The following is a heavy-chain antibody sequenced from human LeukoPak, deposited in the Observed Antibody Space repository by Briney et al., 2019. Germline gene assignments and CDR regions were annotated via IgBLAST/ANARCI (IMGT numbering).Heavy chain of an antibody. Sequence: GGSLRLSCAASGFSVSDYAMTWIRQSPGKGLEWVSSMSDIGPNTYYADSVKGRFTISRDTSKNTLFLQMNSLRAEDTALYYCARRLSLRFDAFAVWGPGTVVTVSS. V-gene: IGHV3-23*01. CDR1: GFSVSDYA. J-gene: IGHJ3*01. CDR3: ARRLSLRFDAFAV. D-gene: IGHD2-21*02. CDR2: MSDIGPNT.